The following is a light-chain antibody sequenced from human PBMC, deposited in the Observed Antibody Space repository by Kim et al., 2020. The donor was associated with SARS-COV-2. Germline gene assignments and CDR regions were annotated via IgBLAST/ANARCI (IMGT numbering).Light chain of an antibody. Sequence: EIQMTQSPSTLSASVGDRVTITCRASQSLNSWVAWYQQKPGKAPDLLIYSTSTLQSGVPSRFSGSRSGTEFTLTISSLQPHDFATYYCQQYYTYPYTFGQGTKLEI. CDR1: QSLNSW. V-gene: IGKV1-5*03. CDR3: QQYYTYPYT. CDR2: STS. J-gene: IGKJ2*01.